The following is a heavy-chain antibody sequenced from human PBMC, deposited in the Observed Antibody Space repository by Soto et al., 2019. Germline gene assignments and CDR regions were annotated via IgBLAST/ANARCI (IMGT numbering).Heavy chain of an antibody. V-gene: IGHV4-39*01. CDR2: IYYSGST. CDR3: PRPCGIGGRCYDY. D-gene: IGHD2-15*01. J-gene: IGHJ4*02. Sequence: SETLSLTCTVSGGSISSSSYYWGWIRQPPGKGLECIGSIYYSGSTYYNPSLKSRVTISVDTSKNQFSLKLSSVTAADTAVYYWPRPCGIGGRCYDYWGEGTLVTVSS. CDR1: GGSISSSSYY.